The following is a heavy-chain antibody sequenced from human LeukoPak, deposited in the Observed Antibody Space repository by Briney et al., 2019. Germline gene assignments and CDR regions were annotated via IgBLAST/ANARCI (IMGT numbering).Heavy chain of an antibody. J-gene: IGHJ3*02. CDR1: GGSISDYY. V-gene: IGHV4-4*07. CDR3: ARKGISALAGAFDI. Sequence: PSETLSLTCTVSGGSISDYYWSWIRQPAGKGLEWIGRIYTSGSTNYNPSLKTRVTMSVDTSKNQFSLRLSSVTAADTAVYYCARKGISALAGAFDIWGQGTMVTDSS. D-gene: IGHD2-21*01. CDR2: IYTSGST.